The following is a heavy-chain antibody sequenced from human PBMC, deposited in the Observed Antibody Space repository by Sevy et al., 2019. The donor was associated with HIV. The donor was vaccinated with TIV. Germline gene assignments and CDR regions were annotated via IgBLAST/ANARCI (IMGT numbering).Heavy chain of an antibody. D-gene: IGHD2-21*01. CDR2: IDTTDGT. J-gene: IGHJ2*01. CDR3: ARDGDNIPVPGPNGYVDF. V-gene: IGHV3-13*01. CDR1: GFTFRRYD. Sequence: GGSLRLSCAASGFTFRRYDMHRVRQAAGKGLEWVSAIDTTDGTYYVGSVKGRFTISIDDAKKFLYLQLNSLRVEDTAVYYCARDGDNIPVPGPNGYVDFWARGTFVTVSS.